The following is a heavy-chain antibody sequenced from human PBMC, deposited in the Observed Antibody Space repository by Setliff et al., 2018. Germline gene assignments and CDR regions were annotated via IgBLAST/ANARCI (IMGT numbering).Heavy chain of an antibody. V-gene: IGHV4-59*12. J-gene: IGHJ2*01. CDR2: VYDTGST. Sequence: SETLSLTCSASTASMTYYYWSWIRQPPGKGLEWIGHVYDTGSTKYSPSLKGRVTISMDTSKNHFSLELTSVTAADTAEYFCARSRTTAVKGGVFAVWGRGTLVTVSS. D-gene: IGHD6-19*01. CDR1: TASMTYYY. CDR3: ARSRTTAVKGGVFAV.